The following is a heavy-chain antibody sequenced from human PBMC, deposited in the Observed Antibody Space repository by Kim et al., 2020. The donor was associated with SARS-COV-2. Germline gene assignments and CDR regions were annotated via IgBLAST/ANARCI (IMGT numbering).Heavy chain of an antibody. V-gene: IGHV3-15*01. CDR3: TTGGVVPAAKTYYYYYGMDV. CDR2: IKSKTDGGTT. CDR1: GFTFSNAW. D-gene: IGHD2-2*01. Sequence: GGSLRLSCAASGFTFSNAWMSWVRQAPGKGLEWVGRIKSKTDGGTTDYAAPVKGRFTISRADSKNTLYLQMNSLKTEDTAVYYCTTGGVVPAAKTYYYYYGMDVWGQGTTVTVSS. J-gene: IGHJ6*02.